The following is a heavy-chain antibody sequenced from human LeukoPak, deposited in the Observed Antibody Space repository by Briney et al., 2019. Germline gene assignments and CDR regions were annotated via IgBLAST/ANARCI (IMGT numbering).Heavy chain of an antibody. Sequence: SETLSLTCAVYGGSFSGYYWSWIRQPPGKGLEWIGEINHSGSTNYNPSLKSRVTISVDTSKNQFSLKLSSVTAADTAVYYCARGGSIFGVVIASRGNWFDPWGQGTLVTVSS. CDR3: ARGGSIFGVVIASRGNWFDP. V-gene: IGHV4-34*01. J-gene: IGHJ5*02. CDR2: INHSGST. CDR1: GGSFSGYY. D-gene: IGHD3-3*02.